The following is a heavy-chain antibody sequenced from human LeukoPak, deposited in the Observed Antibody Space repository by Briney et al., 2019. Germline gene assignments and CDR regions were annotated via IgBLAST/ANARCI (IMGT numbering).Heavy chain of an antibody. CDR1: GFTFSSYS. D-gene: IGHD3-22*01. CDR2: ISSSSTTI. Sequence: PGGSLRLSCAASGFTFSSYSMSWVRQAPGKGLEWVSYISSSSTTIYYADSVKGRFTISRDNAKNSLYLQMNSLRAEDTAVYYCARDGSSSGYYYVFFDYWGQGTPVTVSS. CDR3: ARDGSSSGYYYVFFDY. V-gene: IGHV3-48*01. J-gene: IGHJ4*02.